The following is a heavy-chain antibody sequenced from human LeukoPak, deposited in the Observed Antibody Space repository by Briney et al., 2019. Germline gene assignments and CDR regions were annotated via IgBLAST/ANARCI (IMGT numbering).Heavy chain of an antibody. Sequence: SETLSLTCTVSGGSISTYFWSWIRQPPGKGLEWIGYIHYSGTTSYNPSLKGRVTMSVDTSANQFSLRVNSVTAADTAVYYCARLASWSWYFDLWGRGTLVPVSS. CDR3: ARLASWSWYFDL. J-gene: IGHJ2*01. CDR1: GGSISTYF. CDR2: IHYSGTT. D-gene: IGHD3-10*01. V-gene: IGHV4-59*08.